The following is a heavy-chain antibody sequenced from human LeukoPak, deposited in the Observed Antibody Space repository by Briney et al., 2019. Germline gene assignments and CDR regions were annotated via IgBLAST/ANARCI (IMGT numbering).Heavy chain of an antibody. J-gene: IGHJ3*02. D-gene: IGHD2-15*01. CDR2: IIPIFGTA. CDR1: GGTFSSYA. CDR3: ARGSPGYCSGGSCYAAFDM. Sequence: GASVKVFCKASGGTFSSYAISWVRQAPGQGLEWMGGIIPIFGTANYAQKFQGRVTITADESTSTAYMELSSLRSEDTAVYYCARGSPGYCSGGSCYAAFDMGGQGTMVTVSS. V-gene: IGHV1-69*13.